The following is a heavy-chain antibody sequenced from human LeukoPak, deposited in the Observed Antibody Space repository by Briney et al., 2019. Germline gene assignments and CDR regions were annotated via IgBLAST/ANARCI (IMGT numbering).Heavy chain of an antibody. V-gene: IGHV1-3*01. CDR1: GYTFTSYA. CDR3: ARDSGAVPAAMWRVEESYFDY. CDR2: INAGNGNT. J-gene: IGHJ4*02. D-gene: IGHD2-2*01. Sequence: ASVKVSCKASGYTFTSYAMHWVRPAPGQRLEWMGWINAGNGNTKYSQKFQGRVTITRDTSASTAYMELSSLRSEDTAVYYCARDSGAVPAAMWRVEESYFDYWGQGTLVTVSS.